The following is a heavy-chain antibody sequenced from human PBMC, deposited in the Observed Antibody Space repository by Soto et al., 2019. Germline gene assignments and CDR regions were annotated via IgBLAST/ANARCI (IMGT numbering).Heavy chain of an antibody. J-gene: IGHJ3*02. CDR1: GFTFSSYS. Sequence: EVQLVESGGGLVKPGGSLRLSCAASGFTFSSYSMNWVRQAPGKGLEWVSSISSSSSYIYYADSVKGRFTISRDNAKNSLYLQMNSLRAEDTAVYYCATDLAYCSGGSCYSGPDAFDIWGQGTMVTVSS. V-gene: IGHV3-21*01. D-gene: IGHD2-15*01. CDR2: ISSSSSYI. CDR3: ATDLAYCSGGSCYSGPDAFDI.